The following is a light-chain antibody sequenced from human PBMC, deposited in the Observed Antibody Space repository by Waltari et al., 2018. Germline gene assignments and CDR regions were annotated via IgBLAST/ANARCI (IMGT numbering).Light chain of an antibody. Sequence: AIRMTQSPSSLSASTGDRVTITCRASQGISSYLAWYQQKPGKAPKLLIYAASTLQNGVPSRFSGSGSGTDFTLTISCLQSEDFATYYCQQSYSTLTFGPGTKVDIK. CDR3: QQSYSTLT. CDR2: AAS. V-gene: IGKV1-8*01. J-gene: IGKJ3*01. CDR1: QGISSY.